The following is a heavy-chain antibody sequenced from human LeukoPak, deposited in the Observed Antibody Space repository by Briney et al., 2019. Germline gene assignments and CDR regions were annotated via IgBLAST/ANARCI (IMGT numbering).Heavy chain of an antibody. CDR3: VVVAATTEFDY. D-gene: IGHD2-15*01. V-gene: IGHV3-30*03. Sequence: GGSLILSCAASGFTFSSYGMHWVRQAPGKGLEWVAVISYDGSNKYYADSVKGRFTTSRDNSKNTLYLQMNSLRAEDTAVYYCVVVAATTEFDYWVQGTLVTVSS. CDR1: GFTFSSYG. CDR2: ISYDGSNK. J-gene: IGHJ4*02.